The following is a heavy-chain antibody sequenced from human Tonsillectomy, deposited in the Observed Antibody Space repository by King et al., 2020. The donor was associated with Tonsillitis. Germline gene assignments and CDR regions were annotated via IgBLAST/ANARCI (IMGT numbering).Heavy chain of an antibody. CDR3: ARGGDIVVVGGRTPWFDP. CDR2: ISAYNGNT. J-gene: IGHJ5*02. D-gene: IGHD2-2*01. Sequence: QLVQSGAEVKKPGASVKVSCKASGYTFTSYGISWVRQAPGQGLEWMGWISAYNGNTNYAQKLQGRVTMTTDTSTSTAYMELRSLRSDDTAVYYCARGGDIVVVGGRTPWFDPWGQGTLVTVSS. CDR1: GYTFTSYG. V-gene: IGHV1-18*01.